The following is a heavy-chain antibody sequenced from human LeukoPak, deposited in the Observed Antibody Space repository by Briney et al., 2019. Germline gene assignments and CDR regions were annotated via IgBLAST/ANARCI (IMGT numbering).Heavy chain of an antibody. J-gene: IGHJ4*02. CDR1: GFTFSSYS. CDR2: ISSSSSYI. CDR3: ARSATGYFDRLLFNNFDY. D-gene: IGHD3-9*01. Sequence: GGSLRLSCAASGFTFSSYSMNWVRQAPGKGLEWVSSISSSSSYIYYADSVKGRFTISRDNAKNSLYLQMNSLRAEDTAVYYCARSATGYFDRLLFNNFDYWGQGTLVTVSS. V-gene: IGHV3-21*01.